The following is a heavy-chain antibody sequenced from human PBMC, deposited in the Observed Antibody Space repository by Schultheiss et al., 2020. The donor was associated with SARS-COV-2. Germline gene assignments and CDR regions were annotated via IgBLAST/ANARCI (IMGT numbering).Heavy chain of an antibody. CDR1: GFTFSSYG. J-gene: IGHJ4*02. D-gene: IGHD1-1*01. CDR2: IYSGGST. V-gene: IGHV3-NL1*01. CDR3: VKDGPRDWNDYEFDY. Sequence: GGSLRLSCAASGFTFSSYGMHWVRQAPGKGLEWVAVIYSGGSTYYADSVKGRFTISRDNSKNTLYLQMSSLRAEDTAVYYCVKDGPRDWNDYEFDYWGQGTLVTVSS.